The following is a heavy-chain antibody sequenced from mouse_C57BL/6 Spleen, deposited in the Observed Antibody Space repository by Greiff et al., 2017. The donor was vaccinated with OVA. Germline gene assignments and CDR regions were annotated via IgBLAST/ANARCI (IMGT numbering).Heavy chain of an antibody. J-gene: IGHJ2*01. CDR2: ISYDGSN. V-gene: IGHV3-6*01. Sequence: EVKLVESGPGLVKPSQSLSLTCSVTGYSITSGYYWNWIRQFPGNKLEWMGYISYDGSNNYNPSLKNRISITRDTSKNQFYLKLNSVTTEDTATYYSARIYDYAVYYFDYWGQGTTLTVSS. CDR3: ARIYDYAVYYFDY. D-gene: IGHD2-4*01. CDR1: GYSITSGYY.